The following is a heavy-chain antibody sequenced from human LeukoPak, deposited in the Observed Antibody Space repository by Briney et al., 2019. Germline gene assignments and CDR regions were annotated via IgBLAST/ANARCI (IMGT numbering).Heavy chain of an antibody. J-gene: IGHJ4*02. V-gene: IGHV1-69*01. Sequence: SVKVSCKASGGTFSSYAISWVRQAPGQGLEWMGGIIPIFGTANYAQKFQGRVTITADESTSTAYMELSSLRSEDTAVYYCARVNVRGSGGSHHFDYWGQGALVTVSS. D-gene: IGHD3-10*02. CDR3: ARVNVRGSGGSHHFDY. CDR1: GGTFSSYA. CDR2: IIPIFGTA.